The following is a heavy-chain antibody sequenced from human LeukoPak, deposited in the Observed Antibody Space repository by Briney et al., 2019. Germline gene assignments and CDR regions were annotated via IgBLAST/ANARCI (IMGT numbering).Heavy chain of an antibody. V-gene: IGHV3-53*01. J-gene: IGHJ3*02. Sequence: GGSLRLSCAAPGFVVRDTLMSWFCQAPGKGLEMVSVIYTRGNKFYADSVKGRFTISRDNSENTLYLQMNNLRAEDTAVYYCARPHNSSLDNAFDIWGQGTRVTVSS. D-gene: IGHD6-13*01. CDR1: GFVVRDTL. CDR3: ARPHNSSLDNAFDI. CDR2: IYTRGNK.